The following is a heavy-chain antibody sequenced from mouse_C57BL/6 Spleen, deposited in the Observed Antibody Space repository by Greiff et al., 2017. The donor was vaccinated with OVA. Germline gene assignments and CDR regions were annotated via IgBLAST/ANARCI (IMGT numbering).Heavy chain of an antibody. CDR1: GFTFSSYA. V-gene: IGHV5-4*01. Sequence: DVQLVESGGGLVKPGGSLKLSCAASGFTFSSYAMSWVRQTPEKRLEWVATISDGGSYTYSPDNVKGRFTISRDNAKNNLYLQMSHLKSEDTAMDYCERDRHSNYAMDYWGQGTSVTVSS. CDR2: ISDGGSYT. J-gene: IGHJ4*01. CDR3: ERDRHSNYAMDY. D-gene: IGHD2-5*01.